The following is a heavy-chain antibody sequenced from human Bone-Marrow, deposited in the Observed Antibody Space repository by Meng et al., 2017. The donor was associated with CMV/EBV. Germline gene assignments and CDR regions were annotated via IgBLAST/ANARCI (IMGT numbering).Heavy chain of an antibody. CDR3: ARGPGEEVEWLYL. D-gene: IGHD3-3*01. J-gene: IGHJ1*01. V-gene: IGHV1-8*03. CDR1: GYTFTSYD. Sequence: ASVKVSCKSSGYTFTSYDINWVRQATGQGLEWMGWMNPNSGNTGYAQKFQGRVTITRNTSISTAYMELSSLRSEDTAVYYCARGPGEEVEWLYLWGQGTLVTVSS. CDR2: MNPNSGNT.